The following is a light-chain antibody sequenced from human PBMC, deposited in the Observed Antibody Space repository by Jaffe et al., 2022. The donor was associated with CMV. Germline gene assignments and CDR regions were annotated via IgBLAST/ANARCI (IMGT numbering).Light chain of an antibody. J-gene: IGLJ3*02. CDR3: QSYDNSLSEV. CDR1: SSNIGAGYD. CDR2: GNY. Sequence: QSVLTQPPSVSGAPGQRVTISCTGSSSNIGAGYDVHWYQQLPGTSPKLVIYGNYNRPSGVPVRFSGFKSGTSASLAINGLQAEDEAAYYCQSYDNSLSEVFGGGTELTVL. V-gene: IGLV1-40*01.